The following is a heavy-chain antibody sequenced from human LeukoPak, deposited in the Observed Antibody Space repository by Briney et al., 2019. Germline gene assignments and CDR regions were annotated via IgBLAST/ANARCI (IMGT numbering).Heavy chain of an antibody. CDR2: ISGSGAST. J-gene: IGHJ4*02. D-gene: IGHD5-18*01. CDR3: ARCPYSFGFAPPDY. V-gene: IGHV3-23*01. CDR1: GFTFSNYA. Sequence: GGSLRLSCTASGFTFSNYAMSWVRQGPGKGLEWVSAISGSGASTYYAGSVKGRFTISRDNSKNTLYLQMNSLRAEDTAVYYCARCPYSFGFAPPDYWGQGTLVTVSS.